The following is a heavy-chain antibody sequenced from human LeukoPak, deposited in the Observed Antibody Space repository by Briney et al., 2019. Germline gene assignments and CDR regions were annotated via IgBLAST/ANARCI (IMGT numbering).Heavy chain of an antibody. CDR2: INHSGST. J-gene: IGHJ3*02. CDR1: GGSFSGYY. D-gene: IGHD4-23*01. V-gene: IGHV4-34*01. Sequence: KPSETLPLTCAVYGGSFSGYYWSWIRQPPGRGLEWIGEINHSGSTSYNPSLKSRVTISVDTSKNQFSLKLNSVTAADTAVYYCARVSGNSAAGDAFDIWGQGTTVTVSS. CDR3: ARVSGNSAAGDAFDI.